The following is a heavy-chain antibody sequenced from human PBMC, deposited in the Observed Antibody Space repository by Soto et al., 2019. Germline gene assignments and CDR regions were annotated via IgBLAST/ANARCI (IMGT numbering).Heavy chain of an antibody. CDR2: INPDSGDT. D-gene: IGHD3-3*02. CDR3: ARDRGNMVAIFHHYYGMDV. J-gene: IGHJ6*02. CDR1: GYTFTGQY. V-gene: IGHV1-2*02. Sequence: ASVKVSCKASGYTFTGQYMHWVRQAPGQGLEWMGWINPDSGDTKYAQKFQGRVTMTRDTSISTVNMELSRLKSDDTAVYYCARDRGNMVAIFHHYYGMDVWGQGTTVTVSS.